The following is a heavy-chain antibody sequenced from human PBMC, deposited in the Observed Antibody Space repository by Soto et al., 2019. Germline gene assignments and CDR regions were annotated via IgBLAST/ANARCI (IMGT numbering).Heavy chain of an antibody. Sequence: PGESLKISCKGSGYSFTTYWISWVRQMPGKGLEWMGRMDPSDSYTNYSPSFQGHVTISADKSTSTAYLQWSSLKASDTAMYYCARLPHSSSWYSYYYGMDVWCQGTTVTVSS. V-gene: IGHV5-10-1*01. D-gene: IGHD6-13*01. CDR3: ARLPHSSSWYSYYYGMDV. J-gene: IGHJ6*02. CDR2: MDPSDSYT. CDR1: GYSFTTYW.